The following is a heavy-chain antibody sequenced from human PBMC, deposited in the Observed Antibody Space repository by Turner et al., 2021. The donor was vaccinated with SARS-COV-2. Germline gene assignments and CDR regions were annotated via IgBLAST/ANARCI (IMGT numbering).Heavy chain of an antibody. J-gene: IGHJ4*02. CDR1: GFNFSIYW. V-gene: IGHV3-7*01. CDR3: ASTSSSSWYFDY. Sequence: VQLVASGGGLVQPGGSLRLTCAASGFNFSIYWMSWVRQAPGKGLEWVANIKQDGSEKYYVDSVKGRFTISRDNAKNSLYLQMNSLRAEDTAVYYCASTSSSSWYFDYWGQGTLVTVSS. CDR2: IKQDGSEK. D-gene: IGHD6-13*01.